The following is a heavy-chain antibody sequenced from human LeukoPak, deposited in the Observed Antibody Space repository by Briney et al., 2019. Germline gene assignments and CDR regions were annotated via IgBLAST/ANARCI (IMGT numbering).Heavy chain of an antibody. V-gene: IGHV4-39*07. J-gene: IGHJ4*02. CDR2: IYYSGST. CDR1: GGSIISSIYY. D-gene: IGHD1-14*01. Sequence: SETLSLTCTVSGGSIISSIYYWGWIRQPPGKGLEWVGSIYYSGSTYYNPSLKSRVTISVDTSKHQFSLKLTSVTAADTAVYYCATNREYFDYWGQGTLVTVSS. CDR3: ATNREYFDY.